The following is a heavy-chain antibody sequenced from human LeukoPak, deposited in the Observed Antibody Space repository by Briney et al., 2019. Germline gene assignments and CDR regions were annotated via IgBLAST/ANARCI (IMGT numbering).Heavy chain of an antibody. CDR1: GGTFSSYA. J-gene: IGHJ6*03. D-gene: IGHD2-2*03. CDR2: IIPIFGTA. CDR3: ASKMDIVVVPAVYYYYMDV. V-gene: IGHV1-69*13. Sequence: SVKVSCKASGGTFSSYAISWVRQAPGQGLEWMGGIIPIFGTANYAQKFQGRVTIAADESTSTAYMELSSLRSEDTAVYYCASKMDIVVVPAVYYYYMDVWGKGTTVTVSS.